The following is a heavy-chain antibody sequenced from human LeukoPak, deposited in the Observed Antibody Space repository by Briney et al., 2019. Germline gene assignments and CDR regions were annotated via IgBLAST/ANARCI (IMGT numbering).Heavy chain of an antibody. CDR1: GFTFRNYG. J-gene: IGHJ5*02. CDR2: IYSGDTT. CDR3: ARVLGNYYESWFDP. D-gene: IGHD3-10*01. V-gene: IGHV3-NL1*01. Sequence: PGTSLRVSCAASGFTFRNYGMHWVRQAPGKGLEWVSVIYSGDTTFYADSVKGRFIISRDSSKNTLYLQMNTLRAEDTAVYYCARVLGNYYESWFDPWGQGALVTVSS.